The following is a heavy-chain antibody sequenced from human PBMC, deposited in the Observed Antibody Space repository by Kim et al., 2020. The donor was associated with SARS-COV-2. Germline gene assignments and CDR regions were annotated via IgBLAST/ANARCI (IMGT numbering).Heavy chain of an antibody. Sequence: ASVKVSCKASGYTFTRYAMNWVRQTPGQGLEWMGWIYTNTGNPTYAQGFPGRFVFSLDTSVSTAYLQISSLKAEDTAVYYCARDGGLLPPTDYYYYMDVWGKGTTVTVSS. CDR2: IYTNTGNP. J-gene: IGHJ6*03. CDR3: ARDGGLLPPTDYYYYMDV. V-gene: IGHV7-4-1*02. D-gene: IGHD2-15*01. CDR1: GYTFTRYA.